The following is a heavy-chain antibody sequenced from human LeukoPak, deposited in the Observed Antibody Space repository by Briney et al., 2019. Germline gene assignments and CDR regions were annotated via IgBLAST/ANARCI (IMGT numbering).Heavy chain of an antibody. CDR3: AREWGGYCSSTSCYGMDV. CDR1: GGTFSSYA. V-gene: IGHV1-69*13. J-gene: IGHJ6*04. D-gene: IGHD2-2*01. CDR2: IIPIFGTA. Sequence: SVKVSCKASGGTFSSYAISWVRQAPGQGLEWMGGIIPIFGTANYAQKFQGRVTITADESTSTAYMELSSLRSEDTAVYYCAREWGGYCSSTSCYGMDVWGKGTTVTVSS.